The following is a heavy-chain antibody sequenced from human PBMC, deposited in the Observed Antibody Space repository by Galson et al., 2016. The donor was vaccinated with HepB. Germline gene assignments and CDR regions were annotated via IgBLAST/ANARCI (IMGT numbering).Heavy chain of an antibody. CDR1: TFTFSGYG. CDR3: AKDRGAQVWLPDY. J-gene: IGHJ4*02. Sequence: SLRLSCAASTFTFSGYGAHWVRQAPGKGLEWVAFISYDGSNKYYGDSVKGRFTISRDNSKSTLYLQMNSLRAEDTAVYYCAKDRGAQVWLPDYWGQGTLVTVSS. V-gene: IGHV3-30*18. D-gene: IGHD5-18*01. CDR2: ISYDGSNK.